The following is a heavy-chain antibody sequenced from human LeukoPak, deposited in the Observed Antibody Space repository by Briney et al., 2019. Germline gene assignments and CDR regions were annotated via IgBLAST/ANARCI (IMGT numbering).Heavy chain of an antibody. Sequence: AASVTVSCKASGYTFTDYYIHWVRQAPGQGLEWMGWINPNSGGTNYAQKFQGRVTMTRDTSISTAYVELSRLRSDDTAVYYCARELRGDAFDIWGQGTMVTVS. CDR1: GYTFTDYY. V-gene: IGHV1-2*02. J-gene: IGHJ3*02. CDR2: INPNSGGT. CDR3: ARELRGDAFDI. D-gene: IGHD4-17*01.